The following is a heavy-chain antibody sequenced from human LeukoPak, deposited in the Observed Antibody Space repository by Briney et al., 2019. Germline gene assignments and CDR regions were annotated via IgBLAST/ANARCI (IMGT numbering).Heavy chain of an antibody. D-gene: IGHD3-3*01. CDR3: AKSRSGYYRFDY. Sequence: GGSLRLSCAASGFTFSNYAMNWVRRAPGKGLEWVSVISASGRSTYYADSVKGRFTISRDISQNTLYLQMNSLRAEDTAVYYCAKSRSGYYRFDYWGLGTLVTVSS. V-gene: IGHV3-23*01. J-gene: IGHJ4*02. CDR1: GFTFSNYA. CDR2: ISASGRST.